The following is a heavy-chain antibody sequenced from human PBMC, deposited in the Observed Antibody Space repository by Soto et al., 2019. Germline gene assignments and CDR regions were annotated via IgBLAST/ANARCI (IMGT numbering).Heavy chain of an antibody. V-gene: IGHV5-51*01. CDR3: ARRTAMAYWYFDL. D-gene: IGHD5-18*01. Sequence: PGESLKISCKGSGYSFTSYWIGWVRQMPGKGLERMGIIYPGDSDTRYSPSFQGQVTISADKSISTAYLQWSSLKASDTAIYYCARRTAMAYWYFDLWGRGTLVTVSS. CDR1: GYSFTSYW. CDR2: IYPGDSDT. J-gene: IGHJ2*01.